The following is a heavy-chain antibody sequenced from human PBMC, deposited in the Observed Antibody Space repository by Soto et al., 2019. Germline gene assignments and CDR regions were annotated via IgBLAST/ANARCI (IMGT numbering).Heavy chain of an antibody. V-gene: IGHV1-69*13. CDR1: GGTFSSYA. Sequence: GASVKVSCKASGGTFSSYAISWVRQAPGQGLEWMGGIIPIFGTANYAQKFQGRVTITADESTSTAYMELSSLRSEDTAVYYCARTDNYDFWSGYGAHFDYWGQGTLVTVSS. D-gene: IGHD3-3*01. J-gene: IGHJ4*02. CDR3: ARTDNYDFWSGYGAHFDY. CDR2: IIPIFGTA.